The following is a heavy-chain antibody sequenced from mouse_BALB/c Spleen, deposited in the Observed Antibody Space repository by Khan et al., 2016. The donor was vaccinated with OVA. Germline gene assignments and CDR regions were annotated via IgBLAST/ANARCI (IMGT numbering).Heavy chain of an antibody. V-gene: IGHV1-18*01. D-gene: IGHD1-1*01. CDR1: GYTFTDYN. CDR2: INPNNGDT. Sequence: EVQLQQSGPELVKPGASVKISCKASGYTFTDYNMDWVKQSHGESLEWIGDINPNNGDTFYNQNFKGKATLTVDKSSSTAFMELRSLTSEDSAVYYCARTGYGSLGYWGQGTTLTVSS. CDR3: ARTGYGSLGY. J-gene: IGHJ2*01.